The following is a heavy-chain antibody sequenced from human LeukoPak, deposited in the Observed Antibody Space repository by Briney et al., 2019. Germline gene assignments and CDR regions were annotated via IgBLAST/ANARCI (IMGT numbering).Heavy chain of an antibody. CDR2: VSGDNSRT. V-gene: IGHV3-23*01. CDR1: KFSLSSYG. J-gene: IGHJ4*02. Sequence: GGSLRLSCAATKFSLSSYGIHWVRQAPGQGLEWLCAVSGDNSRTYYADSVKGRFTVSRDNSNNTLYLQMHSLRADDTAIYYCARGPAPRLGYYFDFWGQGTLVTVSS. CDR3: ARGPAPRLGYYFDF. D-gene: IGHD6-6*01.